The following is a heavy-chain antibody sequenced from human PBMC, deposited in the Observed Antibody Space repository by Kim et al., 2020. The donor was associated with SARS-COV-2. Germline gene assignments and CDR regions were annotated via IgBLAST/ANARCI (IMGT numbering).Heavy chain of an antibody. J-gene: IGHJ3*02. Sequence: GGSLRLSCATSGFTFSAYDMNWVRQAPGKGLEWLSFITKSSTTIDYADSVEGRFTISRDNAKNSLFLQMNSLRDEDTALYYCVRDRMGGAFDMWGQGTVVTVSS. CDR2: ITKSSTTI. CDR1: GFTFSAYD. CDR3: VRDRMGGAFDM. D-gene: IGHD3-16*01. V-gene: IGHV3-48*02.